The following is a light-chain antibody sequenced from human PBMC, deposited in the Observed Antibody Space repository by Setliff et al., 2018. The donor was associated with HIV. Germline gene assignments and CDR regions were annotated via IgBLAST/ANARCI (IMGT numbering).Light chain of an antibody. CDR2: TTN. V-gene: IGLV1-44*01. CDR3: AAWDDSVNGPI. J-gene: IGLJ1*01. Sequence: QSALTQPPSASGTPGQRVTISCSGSSSNIGSKTVNWYQQLPGTAPRLLIHTTNERPSGVPARFSGSKSGTSATLAISGVRSEDEADYYCAAWDDSVNGPIFGTGTKVTV. CDR1: SSNIGSKT.